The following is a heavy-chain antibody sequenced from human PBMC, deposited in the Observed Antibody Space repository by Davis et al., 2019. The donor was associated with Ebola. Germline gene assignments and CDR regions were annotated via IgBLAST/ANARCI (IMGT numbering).Heavy chain of an antibody. Sequence: GGSPRLSCAASGFTFSSYAMSWVRQAPGKGLEWVSAISGSDGSTYYADSVKGRFTISRDNSKNTLYLQMNSLRAEDTALYYCARDRGYSSGWYYWYFDLWGRGTLVTVSS. J-gene: IGHJ2*01. D-gene: IGHD6-19*01. CDR2: ISGSDGST. CDR3: ARDRGYSSGWYYWYFDL. CDR1: GFTFSSYA. V-gene: IGHV3-23*01.